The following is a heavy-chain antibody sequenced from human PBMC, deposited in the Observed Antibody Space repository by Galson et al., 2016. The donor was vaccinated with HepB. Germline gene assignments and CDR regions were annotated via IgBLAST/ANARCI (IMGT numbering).Heavy chain of an antibody. D-gene: IGHD1-1*01. CDR2: INPNSGGT. V-gene: IGHV1-2*02. Sequence: SVKVSCKASGYTFTGYYMHWVRQAPGQGLEWMGWINPNSGGTNYAQKFQGRVTMTRDTSITTAYMELSRLRSDDTAVYYCARDMAGTTLYLGYWGQGTLVTVSS. CDR3: ARDMAGTTLYLGY. CDR1: GYTFTGYY. J-gene: IGHJ4*02.